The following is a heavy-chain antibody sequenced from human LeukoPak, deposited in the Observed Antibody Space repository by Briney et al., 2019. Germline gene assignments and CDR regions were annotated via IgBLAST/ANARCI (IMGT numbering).Heavy chain of an antibody. Sequence: SQTLSLTCTVSGDSISSGGYHWSWIRQHPGKGLEWIGYIYHSGTTYYNPSLKSRVTISIDTSNNQFSLKVSSVTAADTAMYFCARYDGSAKGGWFDPWGQGILVTVSS. D-gene: IGHD3-10*01. CDR3: ARYDGSAKGGWFDP. V-gene: IGHV4-31*03. J-gene: IGHJ5*02. CDR2: IYHSGTT. CDR1: GDSISSGGYH.